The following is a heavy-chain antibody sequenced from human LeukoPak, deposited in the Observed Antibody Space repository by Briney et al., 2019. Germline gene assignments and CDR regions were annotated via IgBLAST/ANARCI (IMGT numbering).Heavy chain of an antibody. CDR2: INPNRGGT. CDR3: ARDRRYSSSWYRGGNWFDP. Sequence: ASVKVSCKASGYTFTGYYMHWVRQAPGQGLEWMGWINPNRGGTNYAQKFQGRVTMTRDTSISTAYMELSRLRSDDTAVYYCARDRRYSSSWYRGGNWFDPWGQGTLVTVSS. CDR1: GYTFTGYY. J-gene: IGHJ5*02. D-gene: IGHD6-13*01. V-gene: IGHV1-2*02.